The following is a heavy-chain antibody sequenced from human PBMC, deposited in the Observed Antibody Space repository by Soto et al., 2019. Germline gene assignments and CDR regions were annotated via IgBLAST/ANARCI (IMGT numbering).Heavy chain of an antibody. CDR1: GGTFSSYT. CDR2: IIPILGIA. V-gene: IGHV1-69*02. CDR3: ARGTPVGIYYYYRMDV. J-gene: IGHJ6*02. D-gene: IGHD1-1*01. Sequence: QVQLVQSGAEVKKPGSSVKVSCKASGGTFSSYTISWVRQAPGQGLEWMGRIIPILGIANYAQKFQGRVKITADKSTSTAYMELSSLRSEDTAVYYCARGTPVGIYYYYRMDVWGQGTTVTVSS.